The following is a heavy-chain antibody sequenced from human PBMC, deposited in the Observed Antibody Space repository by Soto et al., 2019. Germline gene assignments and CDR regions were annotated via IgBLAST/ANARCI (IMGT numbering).Heavy chain of an antibody. Sequence: SVKVSCKASGFTFTSSAVQWVRQARGQRLEWIGWIVVGSGNTNYAQKFQERVTITRDMSTSTAYMELSSLRSEDTAVYYCAADKLSSWYYYFDYWGQGTLVTVS. CDR1: GFTFTSSA. J-gene: IGHJ4*02. D-gene: IGHD6-13*01. V-gene: IGHV1-58*01. CDR3: AADKLSSWYYYFDY. CDR2: IVVGSGNT.